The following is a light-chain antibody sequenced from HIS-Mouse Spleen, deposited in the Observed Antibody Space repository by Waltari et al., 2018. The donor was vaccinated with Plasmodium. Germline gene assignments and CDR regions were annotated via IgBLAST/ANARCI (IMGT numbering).Light chain of an antibody. CDR1: AWPQQY. CDR2: KDS. CDR3: QSADSSGTYWV. J-gene: IGLJ3*02. V-gene: IGLV3-25*03. Sequence: SYELTQPLSVSVSHGQTARTTCSGDAWPQQYAYWYQQKPGQAPVLVIYKDSERPSGIPERFSGSSSGTTVTLTISGVQAEDEADYYCQSADSSGTYWVFGGGTKLTVL.